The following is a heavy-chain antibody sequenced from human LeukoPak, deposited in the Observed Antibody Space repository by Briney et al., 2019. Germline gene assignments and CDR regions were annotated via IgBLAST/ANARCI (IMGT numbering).Heavy chain of an antibody. D-gene: IGHD3-16*01. CDR2: IYADGRRT. Sequence: GGSLRLSCAASGFSFSSYWMHWVRQAPGKGLVWVSRIYADGRRTDYADSVKGRFTISRDNAKNTLYLHMNSLRAEDTAVYYCVRDGAGFDTWGQGTLVTVSS. J-gene: IGHJ5*02. CDR3: VRDGAGFDT. V-gene: IGHV3-74*01. CDR1: GFSFSSYW.